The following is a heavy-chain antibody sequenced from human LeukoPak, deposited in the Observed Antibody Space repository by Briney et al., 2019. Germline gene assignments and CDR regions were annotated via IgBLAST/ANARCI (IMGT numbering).Heavy chain of an antibody. V-gene: IGHV1-69*13. Sequence: ASVKVSCKASGGTFSSYATSWVRQAPGQGLEWMGGIIPIFGTANYAQKFQGRVTITADESTSTAYMELSSLRSEDTAVYYCATDDGSGLLDYWGQGTLVTVSS. D-gene: IGHD5-24*01. CDR3: ATDDGSGLLDY. J-gene: IGHJ4*02. CDR1: GGTFSSYA. CDR2: IIPIFGTA.